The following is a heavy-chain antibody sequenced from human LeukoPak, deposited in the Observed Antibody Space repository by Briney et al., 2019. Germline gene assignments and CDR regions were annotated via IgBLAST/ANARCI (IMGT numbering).Heavy chain of an antibody. J-gene: IGHJ4*02. CDR1: GFTFSSYW. D-gene: IGHD5-18*01. CDR2: INSDERRR. CDR3: ARDRGYTYGYVPGNYFDF. V-gene: IGHV3-74*01. Sequence: GGSLRLSCVASGFTFSSYWMHWVRQAPGKGLVWASRINSDERRRNYADSVKGRFTISRDNAKNTLYLQMNSLRAEDTAVYYCARDRGYTYGYVPGNYFDFWGQGTLVTVSS.